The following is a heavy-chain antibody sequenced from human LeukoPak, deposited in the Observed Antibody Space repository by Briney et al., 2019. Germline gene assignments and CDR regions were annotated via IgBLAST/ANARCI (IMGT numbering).Heavy chain of an antibody. J-gene: IGHJ5*02. Sequence: PSETLSLTCTVSGYSISSGYYWGWIRQPPGKGLEWIGSIYHSGSTYYNPSLKSRVTISVDTSKNQFSLKLSSVTAADTAVYYCARGPPGYSYGFVYWFDPWGQGTLVTVSS. V-gene: IGHV4-38-2*02. CDR2: IYHSGST. D-gene: IGHD5-18*01. CDR1: GYSISSGYY. CDR3: ARGPPGYSYGFVYWFDP.